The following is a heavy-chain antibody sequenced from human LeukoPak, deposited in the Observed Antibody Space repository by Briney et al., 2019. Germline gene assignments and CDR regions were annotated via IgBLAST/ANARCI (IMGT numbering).Heavy chain of an antibody. J-gene: IGHJ6*02. CDR3: ARDLDTAMVNVYYYGMDV. V-gene: IGHV3-13*01. D-gene: IGHD5-18*01. CDR1: GFTFSSYD. CDR2: IGTAGDT. Sequence: GGSLRLSCAASGFTFSSYDMHWVRQATGKGLEWVSAIGTAGDTYYPGSVKGRFTISRENAKNSLYLQMNSLRAGDTAVYYCARDLDTAMVNVYYYGMDVWGQGTTVTVSS.